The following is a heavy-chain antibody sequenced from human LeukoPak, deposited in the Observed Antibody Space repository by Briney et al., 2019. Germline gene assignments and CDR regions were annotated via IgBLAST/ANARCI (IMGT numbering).Heavy chain of an antibody. Sequence: SEALSLTCAVYGGSFSGYYWSWIRQPPGKGLEWIGEINHSGSTNYNPSLKSRVTISVDTSKNQFSLKLSSVTAADTAVYYCARGRPYDYVWGSYRYAFDYWGQGTLVTVSS. J-gene: IGHJ4*02. V-gene: IGHV4-34*01. CDR2: INHSGST. D-gene: IGHD3-16*02. CDR3: ARGRPYDYVWGSYRYAFDY. CDR1: GGSFSGYY.